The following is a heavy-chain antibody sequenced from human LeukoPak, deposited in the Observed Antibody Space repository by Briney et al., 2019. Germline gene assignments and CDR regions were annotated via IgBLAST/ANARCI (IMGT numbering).Heavy chain of an antibody. V-gene: IGHV3-7*04. CDR3: ARATTMVTTWAY. Sequence: GGSLRLSCAASGFTFGSFWMSWVRQATGKGLEWVANINQDGREKYYVDSVQGRFTASRDNAVNSLYLQMNSLRADDTAVYYCARATTMVTTWAYWGQGTLVTVSS. D-gene: IGHD4-17*01. CDR2: INQDGREK. J-gene: IGHJ4*02. CDR1: GFTFGSFW.